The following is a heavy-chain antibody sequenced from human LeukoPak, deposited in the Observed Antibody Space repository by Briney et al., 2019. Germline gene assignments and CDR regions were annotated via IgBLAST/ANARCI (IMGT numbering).Heavy chain of an antibody. D-gene: IGHD3-22*01. J-gene: IGHJ4*02. CDR3: ARDSWDSSGYYLY. Sequence: GGSLRLSCAASGFTFSSYWMHWVRQAPGKGLVWVSRINSDGRSTSYADSVKGRFTISRDNAKSTLYLQMDSLRAEDTAVYYCARDSWDSSGYYLYWGQGTLVTVSS. CDR1: GFTFSSYW. CDR2: INSDGRST. V-gene: IGHV3-74*01.